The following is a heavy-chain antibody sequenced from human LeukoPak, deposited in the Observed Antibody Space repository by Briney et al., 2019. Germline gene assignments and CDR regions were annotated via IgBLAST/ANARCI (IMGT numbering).Heavy chain of an antibody. V-gene: IGHV1-18*03. J-gene: IGHJ4*01. D-gene: IGHD3-10*01. Sequence: GASVKVSCKASGYTFTSYGISWVRQAPGQGLEWMGWISAYNGNTNYAQKLQGRVTITRDTSASTACMEVSSLTSEDMAVYYCTRDLFGRGDYWGQGTLVTVSS. CDR1: GYTFTSYG. CDR3: TRDLFGRGDY. CDR2: ISAYNGNT.